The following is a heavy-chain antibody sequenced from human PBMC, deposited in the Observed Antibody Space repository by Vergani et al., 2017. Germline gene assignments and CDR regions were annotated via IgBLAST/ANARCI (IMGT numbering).Heavy chain of an antibody. V-gene: IGHV3-33*01. CDR2: IWYDGSNK. CDR1: GFTFSSYG. J-gene: IGHJ4*02. D-gene: IGHD1-7*01. CDR3: ARARRVTGTTTSPGGAMDY. Sequence: QVQLVESGGGVVQPGRSLRLSCAASGFTFSSYGMHWVRQAPGKGLGWVAVIWYDGSNKYYADSVKGRFTISRDNAKNSLYLQMNSLRAEDTAVYYCARARRVTGTTTSPGGAMDYWSQGTLVTVSS.